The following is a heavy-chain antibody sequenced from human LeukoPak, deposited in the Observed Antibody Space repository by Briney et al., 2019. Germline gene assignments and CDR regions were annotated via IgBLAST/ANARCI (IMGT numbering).Heavy chain of an antibody. J-gene: IGHJ6*03. CDR1: GFTFSSYA. D-gene: IGHD1-1*01. Sequence: PGGSLRLSCAASGFTFSSYAMSWVRQAPGKGLEWVAVIWYDGSNKYYADSVKGRFTISRDNSKNTLYLQMNSLRAEDTAVYYCARRSSPGGTYYYYYMDVWGKGTTVTVSS. CDR3: ARRSSPGGTYYYYYMDV. CDR2: IWYDGSNK. V-gene: IGHV3-33*08.